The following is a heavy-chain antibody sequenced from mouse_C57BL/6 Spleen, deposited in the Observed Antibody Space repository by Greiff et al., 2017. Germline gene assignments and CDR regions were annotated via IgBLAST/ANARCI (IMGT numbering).Heavy chain of an antibody. CDR1: GYTFTDYN. CDR3: ARRVSSLYYFDY. Sequence: VQLKQSGPELVKPGASVKIPCKASGYTFTDYNMDWVKQSHGKSLEWIGDINPNNGGTIYNQKFKGKATLTVDKSSSTAYMELRSLTSEDTAVYYCARRVSSLYYFDYWGQGTTLTVSS. J-gene: IGHJ2*01. D-gene: IGHD6-1*01. CDR2: INPNNGGT. V-gene: IGHV1-18*01.